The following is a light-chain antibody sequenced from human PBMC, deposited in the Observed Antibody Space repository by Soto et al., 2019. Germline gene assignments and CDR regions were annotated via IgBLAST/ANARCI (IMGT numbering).Light chain of an antibody. CDR3: RAIT. CDR1: QSVSSSY. V-gene: IGKV3D-20*02. J-gene: IGKJ5*01. Sequence: EIVMTQSPAALSVSPGERVTLSCRASQSVSSSYLAWYQQKPGQAPRLLIYDASNRATGIPARFSGSGSGTDFTLTISSLEPEDFAVYYCRAITFGQGTRLEIK. CDR2: DAS.